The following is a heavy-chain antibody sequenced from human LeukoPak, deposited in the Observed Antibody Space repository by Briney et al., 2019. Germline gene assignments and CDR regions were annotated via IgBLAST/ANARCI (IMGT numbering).Heavy chain of an antibody. V-gene: IGHV3-48*02. D-gene: IGHD5-18*01. CDR2: ISVRGGDI. CDR3: ARDKGRGYSYGWDY. Sequence: GGSLRLSCAASGFNFSTYSMNWVRQAPGKGLEWVSYISVRGGDIYYADSVKGRFTVPRDNAKNSLYLQMHTLRDEDTAVYYCARDKGRGYSYGWDYWGQGTLVTVSS. J-gene: IGHJ4*02. CDR1: GFNFSTYS.